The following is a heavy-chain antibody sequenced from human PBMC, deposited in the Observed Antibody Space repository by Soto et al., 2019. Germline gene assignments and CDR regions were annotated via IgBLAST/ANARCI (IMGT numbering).Heavy chain of an antibody. J-gene: IGHJ6*02. D-gene: IGHD6-13*01. CDR1: GYTFTSHY. CDR2: INPNSGGT. CDR3: ARTLPSIAAAGDYYYYGMDV. Sequence: ASVKVSCKASGYTFTSHYMHWLRQAPGQGLEWMGWINPNSGGTNYAQKFQGWVTMTRDTSISTAYMELSRLRSDDTAVYYCARTLPSIAAAGDYYYYGMDVWGQ. V-gene: IGHV1-2*04.